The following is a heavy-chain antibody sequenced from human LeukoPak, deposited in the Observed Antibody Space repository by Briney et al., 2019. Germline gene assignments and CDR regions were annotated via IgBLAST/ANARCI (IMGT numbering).Heavy chain of an antibody. CDR2: INWNGGST. V-gene: IGHV3-20*04. J-gene: IGHJ4*02. CDR1: GFTFDDYG. D-gene: IGHD6-13*01. CDR3: ARSVGYSSSWYVGYFDY. Sequence: PGGSLRLSCAASGFTFDDYGMSWVRQAPGKGLEWVSGINWNGGSTGYADSVKGRFTISRDNAKNSLYLQMNSLRAEGTALYYCARSVGYSSSWYVGYFDYWGQGTLVTVSS.